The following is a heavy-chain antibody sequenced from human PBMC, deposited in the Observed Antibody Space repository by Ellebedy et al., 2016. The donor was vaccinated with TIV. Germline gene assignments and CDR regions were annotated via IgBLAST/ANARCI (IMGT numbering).Heavy chain of an antibody. D-gene: IGHD1-14*01. Sequence: GGSLRLSXAASEFTFSDYWMSWVRQAPGKGLEWVANINQDGSNTYYVDSVKGRFTISRDNAKNSLYLQMNSLRVEDTAVYFCAKRRVRSSTRTNTSFDYWGQGTLVTVSP. CDR3: AKRRVRSSTRTNTSFDY. CDR2: INQDGSNT. V-gene: IGHV3-7*03. J-gene: IGHJ4*02. CDR1: EFTFSDYW.